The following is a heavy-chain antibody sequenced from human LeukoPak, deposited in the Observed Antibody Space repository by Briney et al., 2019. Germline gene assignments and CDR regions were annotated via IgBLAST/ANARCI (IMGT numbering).Heavy chain of an antibody. D-gene: IGHD1-26*01. V-gene: IGHV3-9*01. J-gene: IGHJ4*02. CDR3: VRDLGGRSGH. Sequence: GGSLRLSCAASGFTFDDYGMHWVRQAPGKGLEWVSGISWNSGKIGYADSVKGRFTISRDNAKNSLYLQMNSLRAEDTAVYYCVRDLGGRSGHWGQGTLVTVSS. CDR1: GFTFDDYG. CDR2: ISWNSGKI.